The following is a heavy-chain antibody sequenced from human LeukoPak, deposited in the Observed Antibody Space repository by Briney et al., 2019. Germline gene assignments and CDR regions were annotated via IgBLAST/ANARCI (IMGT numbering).Heavy chain of an antibody. CDR3: VRESRSDWYVGYFDY. D-gene: IGHD6-19*01. Sequence: GGSLRLSCAASGFSFSSYEMNWVRQAPGKGLEWISYITSSGATKYSADSVKGRFTVSRDNAKNSLYLQMTSLRVEDTAFYYCVRESRSDWYVGYFDYWGRGTLVTVSS. V-gene: IGHV3-48*03. J-gene: IGHJ4*02. CDR1: GFSFSSYE. CDR2: ITSSGATK.